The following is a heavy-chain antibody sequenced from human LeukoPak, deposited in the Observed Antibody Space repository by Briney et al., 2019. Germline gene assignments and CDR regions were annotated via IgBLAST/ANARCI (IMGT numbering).Heavy chain of an antibody. D-gene: IGHD5-24*01. CDR3: ARASTRRDGYNLLY. CDR2: MNPNSGNT. V-gene: IGHV1-8*01. J-gene: IGHJ4*02. Sequence: ASVKVSCKASGYTFTSYDINWVRQATGQGLEWMGWMNPNSGNTGYAQKFQGRVTMIRNTSISTAYMELSSLRSEDTAVYYCARASTRRDGYNLLYWGQGTLVTVSS. CDR1: GYTFTSYD.